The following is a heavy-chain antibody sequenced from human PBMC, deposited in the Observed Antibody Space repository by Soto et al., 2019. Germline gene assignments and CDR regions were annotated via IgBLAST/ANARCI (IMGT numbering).Heavy chain of an antibody. Sequence: GGSLRLSCAASGFTVSSNYMSWVRQAPGKGLEWVSVIYSGGSTYYADSVKGRFTISRDNSKNTMYLQMNSLRAEDTAVYYCARFGSGSYHDTFDIWGQGTMVTVSS. CDR3: ARFGSGSYHDTFDI. CDR1: GFTVSSNY. J-gene: IGHJ3*02. CDR2: IYSGGST. D-gene: IGHD3-10*01. V-gene: IGHV3-66*01.